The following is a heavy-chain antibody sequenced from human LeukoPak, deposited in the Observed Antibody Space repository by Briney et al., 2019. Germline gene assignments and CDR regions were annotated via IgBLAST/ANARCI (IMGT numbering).Heavy chain of an antibody. V-gene: IGHV3-7*01. CDR1: GFTFSSYW. CDR2: IKQDGSEK. CDR3: ARDRYYGSGSYSDY. D-gene: IGHD3-10*01. Sequence: PGGSLRLSSAASGFTFSSYWMSWVRQAPGKGLEWVANIKQDGSEKYYVDSVKGRFTISRDNAKNSLYLQMNSLRAEDTAVYYCARDRYYGSGSYSDYWGQGTLVTVSS. J-gene: IGHJ4*02.